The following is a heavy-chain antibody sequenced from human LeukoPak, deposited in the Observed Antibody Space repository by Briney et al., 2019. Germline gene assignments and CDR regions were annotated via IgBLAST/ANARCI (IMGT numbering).Heavy chain of an antibody. CDR2: IYSSGST. Sequence: SETLSLTCTVSGGSITNYYWSWIRQPAGKGLEWIGRIYSSGSTNYNPSLKSRVTMSVDTSKNQISLKLTSVTAADTAVYYCARGYYDSSGYYYGDAFDIWGQGTMVTVSS. CDR3: ARGYYDSSGYYYGDAFDI. J-gene: IGHJ3*02. CDR1: GGSITNYY. V-gene: IGHV4-4*07. D-gene: IGHD3-22*01.